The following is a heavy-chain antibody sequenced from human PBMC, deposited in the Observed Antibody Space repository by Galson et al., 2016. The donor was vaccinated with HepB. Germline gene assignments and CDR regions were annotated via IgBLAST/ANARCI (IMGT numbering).Heavy chain of an antibody. V-gene: IGHV3-23*01. CDR2: ISGSGGST. D-gene: IGHD3-3*01. CDR1: GFTFSDYV. CDR3: AKNGDYDFWSGYYGMDV. J-gene: IGHJ6*02. Sequence: SLRLSCAASGFTFSDYVMSWVRQAPGKGLEWVSAISGSGGSTYYADSVKGRFTISRDNSKNTLYLQMNSLRAEDTAVYYCAKNGDYDFWSGYYGMDVWGQGTTVTVSS.